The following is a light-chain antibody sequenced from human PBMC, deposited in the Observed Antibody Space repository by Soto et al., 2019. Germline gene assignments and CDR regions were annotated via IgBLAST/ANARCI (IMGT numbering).Light chain of an antibody. Sequence: EIVLTQSPGTLSLSPGGRATLSCRASQSVSSSYLAWCEHKPGQAPRLLIYGGSSRATGIPDSFSGSGSLTDFTLTIHRLEPEHFAVYYCQHYGSSPNTFGQGTKLKIK. J-gene: IGKJ2*01. CDR3: QHYGSSPNT. V-gene: IGKV3-20*01. CDR2: GGS. CDR1: QSVSSSY.